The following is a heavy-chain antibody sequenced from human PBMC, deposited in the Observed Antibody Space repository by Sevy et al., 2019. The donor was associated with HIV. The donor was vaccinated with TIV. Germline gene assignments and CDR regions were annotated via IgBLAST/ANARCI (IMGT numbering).Heavy chain of an antibody. CDR2: VRSSGDTI. V-gene: IGHV3-48*03. D-gene: IGHD2-15*01. CDR3: VSQDRTYSEVNWFDT. J-gene: IGHJ5*02. Sequence: GGSLRLSCAASGFTFSSYEMNWVRRAPGKGLEWVSYVRSSGDTIYYSDSVRGRFTISRDNAKNLLSLQMNTLRAEDTAVYYCVSQDRTYSEVNWFDTWGQGTLVTVSS. CDR1: GFTFSSYE.